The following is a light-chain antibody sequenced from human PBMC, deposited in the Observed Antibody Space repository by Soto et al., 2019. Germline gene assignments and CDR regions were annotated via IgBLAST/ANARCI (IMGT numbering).Light chain of an antibody. CDR1: QSVRSSF. V-gene: IGKV3-11*01. Sequence: EVVLTQSPGTLSLFPGERAILSCRARQSVRSSFLAWYQQKPGQAPRLLIYDTSNRATGIPARFSGSGSGTGFTLTISSLEPEDFAVYYCQQRSNWPPEITFGQGTRLEIK. CDR3: QQRSNWPPEIT. CDR2: DTS. J-gene: IGKJ5*01.